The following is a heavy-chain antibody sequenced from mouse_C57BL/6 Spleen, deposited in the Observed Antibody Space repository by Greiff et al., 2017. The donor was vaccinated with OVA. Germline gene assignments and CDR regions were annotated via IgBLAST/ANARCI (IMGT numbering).Heavy chain of an antibody. CDR2: IRNKANGYTT. CDR1: GFTFTDYY. CDR3: ARTTGTYWYFDG. V-gene: IGHV7-3*01. J-gene: IGHJ1*03. D-gene: IGHD4-1*01. Sequence: EVKLMESGGGLVQPGGSLSLSCAASGFTFTDYYMSWVRQPPGKALEWLGFIRNKANGYTTEYSASVQGRFTISRDNSQSILYLQMNALRAEDSATDYCARTTGTYWYFDGWGTGTTVTVSS.